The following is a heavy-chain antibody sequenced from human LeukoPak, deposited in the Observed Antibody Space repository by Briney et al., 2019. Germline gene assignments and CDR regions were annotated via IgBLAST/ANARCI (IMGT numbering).Heavy chain of an antibody. CDR1: GFTFDDYT. V-gene: IGHV3-43*01. Sequence: PGGSLRLSCAASGFTFDDYTMHWVRQGPGRGLEWVSLVSWDGYTTFYADFVKGRFTISRDNNKNSIYLRMDSLRSEDTASYYCVRSPGYSREELDYWGPGTLVTVSS. D-gene: IGHD6-13*01. J-gene: IGHJ4*02. CDR2: VSWDGYTT. CDR3: VRSPGYSREELDY.